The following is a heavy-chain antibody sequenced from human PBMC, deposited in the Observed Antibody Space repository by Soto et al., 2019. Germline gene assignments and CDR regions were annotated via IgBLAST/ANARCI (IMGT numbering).Heavy chain of an antibody. Sequence: EVQLMESGGGLVQPGGSLRLSCAASGFSFSIFWMHWVRQAPGEGLVWVSRIDSDGTSTSYADSVKGRFTISRDNAKNTXXLQMNSLRAEDTAVYYCARVHDSSGYASYSWYFDLWGRGTLVTVSS. J-gene: IGHJ2*01. D-gene: IGHD3-22*01. CDR3: ARVHDSSGYASYSWYFDL. CDR2: IDSDGTST. CDR1: GFSFSIFW. V-gene: IGHV3-74*01.